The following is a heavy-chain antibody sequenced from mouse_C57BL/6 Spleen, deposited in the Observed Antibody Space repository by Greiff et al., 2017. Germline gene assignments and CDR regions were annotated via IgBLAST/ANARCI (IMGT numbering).Heavy chain of an antibody. CDR2: IRLKSDNYAT. Sequence: EVNVVESGGGLVQPGGSMKLSCVASGFTFSNYWMNWVRQSPEKGLEWVAQIRLKSDNYATPSAESVRGRFTISRDDSKSSVYLQMDNLRAEGTGMYYCTPFYAMDYWGKGTSVTVSS. CDR3: TPFYAMDY. J-gene: IGHJ4*01. CDR1: GFTFSNYW. V-gene: IGHV6-3*01.